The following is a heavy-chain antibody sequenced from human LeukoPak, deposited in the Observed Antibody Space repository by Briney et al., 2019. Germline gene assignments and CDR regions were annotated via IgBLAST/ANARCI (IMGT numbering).Heavy chain of an antibody. Sequence: SVKVSCKASGGTFSSYAISWVRQAPGQGLEWMGRIIPILGIANYAQKFQGRVTITADKSTSTAYVELSSLRSEDTAVYYCARLAVAAHDAFDIWGQGTMVTVSS. CDR3: ARLAVAAHDAFDI. CDR2: IIPILGIA. CDR1: GGTFSSYA. V-gene: IGHV1-69*04. D-gene: IGHD6-19*01. J-gene: IGHJ3*02.